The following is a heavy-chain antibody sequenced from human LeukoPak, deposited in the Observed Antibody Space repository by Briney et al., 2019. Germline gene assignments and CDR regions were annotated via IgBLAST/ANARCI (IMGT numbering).Heavy chain of an antibody. J-gene: IGHJ4*02. CDR2: ISGSGGSA. Sequence: GGSLRLSCAASGFTFSSYAMSWVRQAPGKGLEWVSAISGSGGSAYYADSVKGRFTISRDNSKNTLYLQMNSLRAEDTAVYYCAKVLSPNYYFDYWGQGTLVTVSS. CDR3: AKVLSPNYYFDY. V-gene: IGHV3-23*01. D-gene: IGHD4/OR15-4a*01. CDR1: GFTFSSYA.